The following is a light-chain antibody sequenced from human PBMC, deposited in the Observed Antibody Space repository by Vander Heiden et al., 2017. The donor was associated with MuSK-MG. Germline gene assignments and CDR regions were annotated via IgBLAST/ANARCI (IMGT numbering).Light chain of an antibody. Sequence: DIQMTQSPSSLSASVGDRVTITCRASQSISSYLNWYQQKPGKAPKLLIYAASSLESGVPSRFNGSGSGTDFTLTISRLQPEDFATYYCQQSDSAPTAFGQGTRLEIK. J-gene: IGKJ5*01. V-gene: IGKV1-39*01. CDR2: AAS. CDR1: QSISSY. CDR3: QQSDSAPTA.